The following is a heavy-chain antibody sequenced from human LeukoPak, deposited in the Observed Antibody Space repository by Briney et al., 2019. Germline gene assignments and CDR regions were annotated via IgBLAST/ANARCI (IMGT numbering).Heavy chain of an antibody. D-gene: IGHD2-2*03. Sequence: NPSETLSLTCTVSGGSISNSGYYWGWIRHPPGKGLEWIGYLYYSGSTNYNPSLKSRVTISVDTSKNQFSLKLSSVTAADTAVYYCARHTSDGYGPAPYGFDIWGQGTMVTVSS. CDR2: LYYSGST. CDR1: GGSISNSGYY. CDR3: ARHTSDGYGPAPYGFDI. J-gene: IGHJ3*02. V-gene: IGHV4-61*05.